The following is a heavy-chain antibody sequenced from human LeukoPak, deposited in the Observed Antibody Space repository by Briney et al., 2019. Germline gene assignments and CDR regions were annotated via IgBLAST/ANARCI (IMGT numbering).Heavy chain of an antibody. Sequence: SETLSLTCTVSGGSISSSSYYWGWIRQPPGKGLEWIGSIYYSGSTYYNPSLKSRVTISVDTSKNQFSLKLSSVTAADTAVYYCARRYTIAFGGVIVSWGQGTLVTVSS. CDR2: IYYSGST. V-gene: IGHV4-39*01. CDR3: ARRYTIAFGGVIVS. J-gene: IGHJ4*02. D-gene: IGHD3-16*02. CDR1: GGSISSSSYY.